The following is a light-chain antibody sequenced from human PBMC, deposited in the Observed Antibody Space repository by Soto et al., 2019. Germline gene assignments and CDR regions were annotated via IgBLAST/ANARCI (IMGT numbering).Light chain of an antibody. CDR2: DAS. CDR3: QQRSNSPLT. CDR1: QSVSSY. Sequence: EIVLTQSPATLSLSPGERVTLSCRASQSVSSYLAWYQQQPGQAPRLLIYDASSRATGIPARFSGSGSGTDFTLTISSLEPEDFAVYYCQQRSNSPLTFGGGTRVEIK. J-gene: IGKJ4*01. V-gene: IGKV3-11*01.